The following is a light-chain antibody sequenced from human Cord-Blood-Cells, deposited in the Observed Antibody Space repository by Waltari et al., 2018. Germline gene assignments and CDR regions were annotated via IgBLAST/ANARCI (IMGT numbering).Light chain of an antibody. V-gene: IGLV3-1*01. Sequence: SYELTQPPSVSVSPGQTASITCSGDKLGDKYACWYQQEPGQSPVLVLYQDSKRPSGIPERFSGSNSGNTATLTISGTQAMDEADYYCQAWDSSTAVFGTGTKVTVL. CDR1: KLGDKY. CDR3: QAWDSSTAV. J-gene: IGLJ1*01. CDR2: QDS.